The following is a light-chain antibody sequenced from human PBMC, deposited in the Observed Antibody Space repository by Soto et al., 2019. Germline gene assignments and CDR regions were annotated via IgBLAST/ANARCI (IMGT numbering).Light chain of an antibody. V-gene: IGKV1-39*01. Sequence: DIQVTQSPSSLSASVGDIVTTTCRASQSIGTYLNWYHQKPGKAPQLLIYGASTLQSGVPSRFSASGSGTHFTLTINSLQPEDFGTYSCQQSYSTPTFGQGTKVDIK. CDR1: QSIGTY. CDR3: QQSYSTPT. J-gene: IGKJ1*01. CDR2: GAS.